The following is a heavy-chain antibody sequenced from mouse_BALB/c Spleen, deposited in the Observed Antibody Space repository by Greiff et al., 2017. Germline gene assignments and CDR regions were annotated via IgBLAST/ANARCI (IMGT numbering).Heavy chain of an antibody. CDR1: GFSLTDYG. D-gene: IGHD2-4*01. V-gene: IGHV2-6-5*01. Sequence: VKLVESGPGLVAPSQSLSITCTVSGFSLTDYGVSWIRQPPGKGLEWLGVIWGGGSTYYNSALKSRLSISKDNSKSQVFLKMNSLQTDDTAMYYCAKIYYDYLYAMDYWGQGTSVTVSS. J-gene: IGHJ4*01. CDR2: IWGGGST. CDR3: AKIYYDYLYAMDY.